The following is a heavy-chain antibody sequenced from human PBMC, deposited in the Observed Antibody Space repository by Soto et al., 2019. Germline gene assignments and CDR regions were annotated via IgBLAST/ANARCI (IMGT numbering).Heavy chain of an antibody. D-gene: IGHD2-2*01. CDR3: ARDSGYCSSTSCYHWFDP. CDR2: IYYSGST. CDR1: GGSISSGGYY. V-gene: IGHV4-31*03. Sequence: SETLSLTCTVSGGSISSGGYYWSWIRQHPGKGLEWIGYIYYSGSTYYNPSLKSRVTISVDTSKNQFSMKLSSVTAADTAVYYFARDSGYCSSTSCYHWFDPWGQGTLVTVSS. J-gene: IGHJ5*02.